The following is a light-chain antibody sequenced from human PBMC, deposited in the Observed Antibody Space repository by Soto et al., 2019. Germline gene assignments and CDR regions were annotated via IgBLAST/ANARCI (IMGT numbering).Light chain of an antibody. V-gene: IGLV2-11*01. CDR3: ATWDDSLSGYV. CDR2: DVS. J-gene: IGLJ1*01. Sequence: QSALTQPRSVSGSPGQSVTISCTGTSSDVGGYNYVSWYQQHPGKAPKLMIYDVSKRPSGVPDRFSGSKSGTSASLAISGLRSEDEADYYCATWDDSLSGYVFGTGTKLNVL. CDR1: SSDVGGYNY.